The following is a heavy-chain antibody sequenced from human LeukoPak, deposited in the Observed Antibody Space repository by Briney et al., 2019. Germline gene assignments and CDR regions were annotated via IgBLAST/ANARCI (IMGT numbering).Heavy chain of an antibody. D-gene: IGHD2-15*01. CDR2: IKQDVSEK. Sequence: PGGCLRLSCAASGVTFSSDWMSGGRQAPGKGLWWVSDIKQDVSEKYYVDSVKGRFTISRDNAKHSLYLQMNSLRAEDTAVYYCARDFWWELALAFDIWGQGTMVTVSS. CDR1: GVTFSSDW. CDR3: ARDFWWELALAFDI. V-gene: IGHV3-7*01. J-gene: IGHJ3*02.